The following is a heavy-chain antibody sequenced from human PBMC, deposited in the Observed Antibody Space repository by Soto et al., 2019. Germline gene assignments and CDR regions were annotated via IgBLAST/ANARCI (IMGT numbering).Heavy chain of an antibody. CDR1: GYTFTSYD. CDR3: ARPRYRWLPDY. D-gene: IGHD5-12*01. J-gene: IGHJ4*02. CDR2: MNPNNGNT. V-gene: IGHV1-18*01. Sequence: ASVKVSCKASGYTFTSYDINWVRQATGQGLEWMGWMNPNNGNTDYAQKLQGRVTMTTDTSTSTAYMELRSLRSDDTAVYYCARPRYRWLPDYWGQGTLVTVSS.